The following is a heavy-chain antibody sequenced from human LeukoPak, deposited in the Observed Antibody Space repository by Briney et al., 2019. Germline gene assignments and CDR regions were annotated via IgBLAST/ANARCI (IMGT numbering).Heavy chain of an antibody. J-gene: IGHJ5*02. D-gene: IGHD4-17*01. Sequence: ASVKVSRKASGYTFTSYGISWVRQAPGQGLEWMGRISAYNGNTNYAHKFQGRVTMTTDTSTSTAYMELRSLRSDDTAVYYCARSTVTTFGVDWFDPWGQGTLVTVSS. CDR3: ARSTVTTFGVDWFDP. CDR1: GYTFTSYG. V-gene: IGHV1-18*01. CDR2: ISAYNGNT.